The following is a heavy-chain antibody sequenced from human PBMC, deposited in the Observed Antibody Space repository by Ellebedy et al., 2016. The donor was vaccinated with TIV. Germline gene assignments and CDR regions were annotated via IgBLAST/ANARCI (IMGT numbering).Heavy chain of an antibody. CDR2: ISGSSSRI. Sequence: GESLKISCAASGFTFSSYNMNWVRQAPGKGLEWVSYISGSSSRIYYADSVKGRFTISRDNAKNSLYLQMNSLRDEATAVYYCFLRIRRGYWGQGTLVTVSS. J-gene: IGHJ4*02. CDR1: GFTFSSYN. D-gene: IGHD2/OR15-2a*01. V-gene: IGHV3-48*02. CDR3: FLRIRRGY.